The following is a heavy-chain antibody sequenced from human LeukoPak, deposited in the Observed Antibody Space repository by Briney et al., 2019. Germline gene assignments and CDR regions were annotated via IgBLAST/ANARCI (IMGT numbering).Heavy chain of an antibody. CDR2: ISASSSTI. V-gene: IGHV3-48*01. J-gene: IGHJ6*03. Sequence: GGTLTLSCAASDSTFRSYSMNWVRQAPGKGLEWVSYISASSSTIKHADSVKGRFTISRDNAKNSLYLQMDGLRAEDTAVYFCARDYYYYMDVWGKGTTVTVSS. CDR1: DSTFRSYS. CDR3: ARDYYYYMDV.